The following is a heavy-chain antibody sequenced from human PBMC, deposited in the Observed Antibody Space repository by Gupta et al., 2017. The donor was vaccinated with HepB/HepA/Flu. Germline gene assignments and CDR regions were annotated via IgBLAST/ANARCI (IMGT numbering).Heavy chain of an antibody. CDR2: IWYDGSNK. CDR1: GSTFSSYG. D-gene: IGHD2-2*01. J-gene: IGHJ4*02. Sequence: QVQPVESAGGVVQPGRSLRLSCAASGSTFSSYGMPWLRQAPGKGLEWVAVIWYDGSNKYYADSVKGRFTISRDNSKSTLYLQMNSLRAEDTAVYYCARDARSRQIVVVPAAMGYWGQGTLVTVSS. CDR3: ARDARSRQIVVVPAAMGY. V-gene: IGHV3-33*01.